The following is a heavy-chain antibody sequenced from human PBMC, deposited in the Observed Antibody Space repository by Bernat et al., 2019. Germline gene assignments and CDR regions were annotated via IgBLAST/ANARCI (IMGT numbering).Heavy chain of an antibody. CDR1: GFTFSSYA. CDR2: ISYDGSNK. CDR3: ARDRWQQPRYYYYSMDV. J-gene: IGHJ6*02. V-gene: IGHV3-30-3*01. Sequence: QVQLVESGGGVVQPGRSLRLSCAASGFTFSSYAMHWVRQAPGKGLEWVAVISYDGSNKYYADSVKGRFTISRDNSKNTLYLQMNSLRAEDTAVYYWARDRWQQPRYYYYSMDVWGQGTTVTVSS. D-gene: IGHD6-13*01.